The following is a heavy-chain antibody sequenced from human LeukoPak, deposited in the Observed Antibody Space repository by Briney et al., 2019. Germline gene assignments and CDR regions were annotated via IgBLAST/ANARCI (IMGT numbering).Heavy chain of an antibody. D-gene: IGHD3-9*01. Sequence: SETLSLTCTVSGGSISSGGYSWSWIPPHPGRGLEWIGYIYDSGSTYYNPSLKSRVTISVDTSKNHFSLKLSSVTAADTAVYYCARGKLLRYFDWLSRTADAFDIWGQGTMVTVSS. V-gene: IGHV4-31*03. J-gene: IGHJ3*02. CDR2: IYDSGST. CDR3: ARGKLLRYFDWLSRTADAFDI. CDR1: GGSISSGGYS.